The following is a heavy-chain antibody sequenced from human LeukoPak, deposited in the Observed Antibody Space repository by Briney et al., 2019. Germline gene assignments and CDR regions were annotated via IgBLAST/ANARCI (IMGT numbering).Heavy chain of an antibody. CDR1: GFTFSSYA. D-gene: IGHD3-16*02. CDR2: ISGSGGST. CDR3: ARALGELSFIIDY. V-gene: IGHV3-23*01. Sequence: GGSLRLSCAASGFTFSSYAMSWVRQAPGKGLEWVSGISGSGGSTYYADSVKGRFTISRDSSGNTLYLQMNSLRAEDTGLYYCARALGELSFIIDYWGQGTLVTVSS. J-gene: IGHJ4*02.